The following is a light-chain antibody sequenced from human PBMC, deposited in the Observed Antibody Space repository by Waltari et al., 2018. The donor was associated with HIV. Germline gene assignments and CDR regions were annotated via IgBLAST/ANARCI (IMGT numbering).Light chain of an antibody. CDR3: VAWDSSLNGYV. J-gene: IGLJ1*01. CDR1: SSNIGSRT. CDR2: THN. V-gene: IGLV1-44*01. Sequence: HSVLTQPPPASGAPGQRVTIACFGSSSNIGSRTVNWYQQLPGAAPKLLIYTHNGRPSGVPDRFSGSKSGTSASLAISGLQSEDEADYYCVAWDSSLNGYVFGTGTKVTVL.